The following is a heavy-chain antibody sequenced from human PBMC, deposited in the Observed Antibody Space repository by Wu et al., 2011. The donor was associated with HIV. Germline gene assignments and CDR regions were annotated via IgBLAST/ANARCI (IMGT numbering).Heavy chain of an antibody. J-gene: IGHJ4*01. CDR1: GYTFTDYY. CDR2: IRPDSGGT. Sequence: QVQLVQSGAEVKKPGASVKISCKASGYTFTDYYIHWVRQAPGQGLEWMGWIRPDSGGTNYEQKFQGRVSMTRDTSISAAYMELSRLRSDDTAVYYCARAFRIVVVPALNYWGRNPGHRLL. V-gene: IGHV1-2*02. D-gene: IGHD2-2*01. CDR3: ARAFRIVVVPALNY.